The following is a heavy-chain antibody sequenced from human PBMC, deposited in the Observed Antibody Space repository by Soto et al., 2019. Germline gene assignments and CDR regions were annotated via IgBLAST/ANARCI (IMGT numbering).Heavy chain of an antibody. CDR3: ARDPGSPRDY. Sequence: QVQLVQSGAEVKKPGASVKVSCKASGYTFTSYGISWVRQAPGQGLEWMGWISAYNGNTNYAQKLQGRVTMTTDTAQSITDMELRSPKADDTAVYSGARDPGSPRDYWGQGNLVTVSS. J-gene: IGHJ4*02. CDR1: GYTFTSYG. V-gene: IGHV1-18*01. CDR2: ISAYNGNT.